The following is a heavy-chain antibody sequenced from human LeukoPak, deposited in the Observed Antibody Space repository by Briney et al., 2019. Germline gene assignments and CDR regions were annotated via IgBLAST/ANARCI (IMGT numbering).Heavy chain of an antibody. CDR1: GYSFTSYW. CDR2: IYPGDSDT. Sequence: AGESLKISCKGSGYSFTSYWIGWVSQMPGKGLEWMGIIYPGDSDTRYSPSFQGQVTISADKSISTAYLQWSSLKASDTAMYYCARPPYDSSGYDAFDIWGQGTMVTVSS. V-gene: IGHV5-51*01. D-gene: IGHD3-22*01. J-gene: IGHJ3*02. CDR3: ARPPYDSSGYDAFDI.